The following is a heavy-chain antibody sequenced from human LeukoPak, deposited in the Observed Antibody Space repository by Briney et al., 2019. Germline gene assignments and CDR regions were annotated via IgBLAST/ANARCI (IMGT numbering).Heavy chain of an antibody. CDR1: GFTLSSYA. V-gene: IGHV3-30*04. Sequence: GGSLRLSCAASGFTLSSYAMHWVRQAPGKGLEWVAVITYDGSNKYYADSVKGRFTISRDNTKNTLYLQMNSLRAEDTAVYCCAGAGGGDCYFEAGYWGQGTLVTVSS. CDR3: AGAGGGDCYFEAGY. D-gene: IGHD2-21*02. CDR2: ITYDGSNK. J-gene: IGHJ4*02.